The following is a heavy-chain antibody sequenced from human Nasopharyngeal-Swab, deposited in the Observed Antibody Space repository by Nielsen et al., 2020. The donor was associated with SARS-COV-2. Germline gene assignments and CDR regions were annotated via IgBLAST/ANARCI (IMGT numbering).Heavy chain of an antibody. D-gene: IGHD3-9*01. CDR2: IYYSGST. Sequence: SETLSLTCTVSGGSISSYYWSWIRQPPGKGLEWIGYIYYSGSTNYNPSLKSRVTISVDTSKNQFSLKLSSVTAAGTAVYYCARRAVLRYPWPTKMGNAFDIWGQGTMVTVSS. J-gene: IGHJ3*02. CDR1: GGSISSYY. CDR3: ARRAVLRYPWPTKMGNAFDI. V-gene: IGHV4-59*12.